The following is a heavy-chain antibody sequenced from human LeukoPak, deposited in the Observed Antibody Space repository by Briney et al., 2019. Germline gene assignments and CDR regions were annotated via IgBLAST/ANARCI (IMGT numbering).Heavy chain of an antibody. CDR1: GFTFSSYA. D-gene: IGHD3-9*01. V-gene: IGHV3-23*01. CDR2: ISGSGGST. CDR3: AKDREYYDILTGSYYFDY. J-gene: IGHJ4*02. Sequence: GGSLRLSCAASGFTFSSYAMSWVRQAPVKGLEWVLAISGSGGSTYYADSVKGRFTISRDNSKNTLYLQMNSLRAEDTAVYYCAKDREYYDILTGSYYFDYWGQGTLVTVSS.